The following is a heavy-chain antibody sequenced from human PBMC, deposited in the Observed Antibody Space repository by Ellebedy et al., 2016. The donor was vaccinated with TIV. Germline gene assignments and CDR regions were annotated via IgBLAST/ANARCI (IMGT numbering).Heavy chain of an antibody. CDR2: IKQDGSEK. Sequence: GGSLRLSCAASGLTVSSNYMSWVRQAPGKGLECVANIKQDGSEKSYVDSVKGRFTISRDNAKNSLYLQMNSLRAEDTAVNYCSRHTDYALDYWGQGALVTVSS. J-gene: IGHJ4*02. D-gene: IGHD4-17*01. CDR1: GLTVSSNY. CDR3: SRHTDYALDY. V-gene: IGHV3-7*01.